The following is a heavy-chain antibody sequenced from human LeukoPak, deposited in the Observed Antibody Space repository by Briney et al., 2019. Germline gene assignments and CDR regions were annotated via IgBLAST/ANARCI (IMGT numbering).Heavy chain of an antibody. V-gene: IGHV3-30-3*01. Sequence: GRSLRLSCAASGFTFSSYAMHWVRQAPGKGLEWVAVISYDGSNKYYADSVKGRFTISRDNSKNTLYLQMNSLRAEDTAVYYCASYSTVTTFVGAFDIWGQGTMVTVSS. CDR1: GFTFSSYA. D-gene: IGHD4-17*01. J-gene: IGHJ3*02. CDR3: ASYSTVTTFVGAFDI. CDR2: ISYDGSNK.